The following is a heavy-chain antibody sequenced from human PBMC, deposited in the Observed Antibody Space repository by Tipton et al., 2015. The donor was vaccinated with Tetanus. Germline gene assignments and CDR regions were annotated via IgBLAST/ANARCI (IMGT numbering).Heavy chain of an antibody. CDR3: ARDNVSDAATIPFDY. V-gene: IGHV3-74*03. CDR2: IKSDGTKT. Sequence: SLRLSCAASGFSFRSYWMHWVRQSPGKGLVWVSRIKSDGTKTTYADSVKGRFTISRDNAKNTVYLQLNSLRDEDTATYYCARDNVSDAATIPFDYWGQGTLVTVSS. CDR1: GFSFRSYW. J-gene: IGHJ4*02. D-gene: IGHD5-24*01.